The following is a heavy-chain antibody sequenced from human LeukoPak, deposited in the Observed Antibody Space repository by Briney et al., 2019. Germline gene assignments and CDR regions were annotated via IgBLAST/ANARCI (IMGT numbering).Heavy chain of an antibody. CDR2: IIPILGIA. Sequence: SVKVSCKASGGTFSSYAISWVRQAPGQGLEWMGRIIPILGIANYAQKFQGRVTITRDTSASTAYMELSSLRSEDTAVYYCASQGYSGSPFRMDVWGQGTTVTVSS. D-gene: IGHD1-26*01. V-gene: IGHV1-69*04. CDR1: GGTFSSYA. CDR3: ASQGYSGSPFRMDV. J-gene: IGHJ6*02.